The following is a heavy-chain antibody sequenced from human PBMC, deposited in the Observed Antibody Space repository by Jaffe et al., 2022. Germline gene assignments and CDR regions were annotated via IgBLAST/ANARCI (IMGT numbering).Heavy chain of an antibody. CDR3: ARPPHWSGSSHDAFDI. CDR1: GFTFSSYS. D-gene: IGHD3-3*01. V-gene: IGHV3-21*01. CDR2: ISSSSSYI. Sequence: EVQLVESGGGLVKPGGSLRLSCAASGFTFSSYSMNWVRQAPGKGLEWVSSISSSSSYIYYADSVKGRFTISRDNAKNSLYLQMNSLRAEDTAVYYCARPPHWSGSSHDAFDIWGQGTMVTVSS. J-gene: IGHJ3*02.